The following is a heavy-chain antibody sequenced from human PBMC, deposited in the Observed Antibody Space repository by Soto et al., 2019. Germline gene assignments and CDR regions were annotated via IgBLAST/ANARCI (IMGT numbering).Heavy chain of an antibody. V-gene: IGHV3-72*01. D-gene: IGHD2-15*01. CDR2: IRNKANSYAT. CDR3: ARVDLLVGAADARGWFDP. J-gene: IGHJ5*02. Sequence: GGSLRLSCAASGFTFSDHYMDWVRQAPGKGLEWVGRIRNKANSYATEYAASVKGRFTISRDDSKNSLYLQMNSLRTEDTAVYYCARVDLLVGAADARGWFDPWWQGILVTVS. CDR1: GFTFSDHY.